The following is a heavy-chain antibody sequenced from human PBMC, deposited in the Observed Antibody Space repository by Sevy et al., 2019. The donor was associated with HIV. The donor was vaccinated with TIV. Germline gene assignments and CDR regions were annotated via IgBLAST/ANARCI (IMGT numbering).Heavy chain of an antibody. CDR1: GFTVSSNY. V-gene: IGHV3-53*01. D-gene: IGHD1-26*01. CDR2: IYSGGST. Sequence: GGSLRLSCAASGFTVSSNYMSWVRQAPGKGLEWVSVIYSGGSTYYADSVKGRFIISRDNSKNTLYLQMNSLRDEDTAVYYCARESYLYYYGMDVWGQGTTVTVSS. CDR3: ARESYLYYYGMDV. J-gene: IGHJ6*02.